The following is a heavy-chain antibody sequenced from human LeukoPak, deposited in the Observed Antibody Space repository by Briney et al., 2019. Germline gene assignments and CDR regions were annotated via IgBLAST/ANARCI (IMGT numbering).Heavy chain of an antibody. D-gene: IGHD6-6*01. CDR1: GGSISSYY. CDR2: IYYSGST. J-gene: IGHJ4*02. V-gene: IGHV4-59*01. Sequence: SGTLSLTCTVSGGSISSYYWSWIRQPPGKGLEWIGYIYYSGSTNYNPSLKSRVTISVDTSKNQFSLKVSSVTAADTAVYYCARTYSSSSYVDYWGQGTLVTVSS. CDR3: ARTYSSSSYVDY.